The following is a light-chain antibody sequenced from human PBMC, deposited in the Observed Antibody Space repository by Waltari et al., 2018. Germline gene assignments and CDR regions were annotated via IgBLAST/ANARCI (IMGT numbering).Light chain of an antibody. J-gene: IGLJ2*01. CDR3: QTWGTGIQV. CDR2: LRSDGSH. CDR1: SRHSNFA. Sequence: QLVLTQSPSASASLGASVKLTCTLSSRHSNFAIAWHQQQPEKGPRYLMKLRSDGSHSKGDGIPDRFSGSSSGAERYLTISSLQSEDEADYYCQTWGTGIQVFGGGTKLTVL. V-gene: IGLV4-69*01.